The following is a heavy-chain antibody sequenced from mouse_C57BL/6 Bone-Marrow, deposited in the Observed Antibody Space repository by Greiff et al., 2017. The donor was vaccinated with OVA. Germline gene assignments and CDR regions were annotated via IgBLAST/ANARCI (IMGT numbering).Heavy chain of an antibody. D-gene: IGHD1-1*01. CDR1: GYTFTSYW. CDR2: IDPSDSET. Sequence: QVQLQQPGAELVRPGSSVKLSCKASGYTFTSYWMHWVKQRPIQGLEWIGNIDPSDSETNYNQKFKDKATLTVDKSSSTAYMQLRSLTSEDSAVYYCARRYYVSTQYFDVWGTGTTVTVSS. V-gene: IGHV1-52*01. J-gene: IGHJ1*03. CDR3: ARRYYVSTQYFDV.